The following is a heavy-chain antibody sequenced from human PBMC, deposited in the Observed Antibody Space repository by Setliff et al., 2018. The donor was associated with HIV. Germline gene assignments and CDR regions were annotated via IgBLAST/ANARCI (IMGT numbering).Heavy chain of an antibody. J-gene: IGHJ4*02. Sequence: GGSLRLSCAASGFTFSSYSMNWVRQAPGKGLEWVSYISSSGNSIYYADSVKGRSSISRDNAKNSLYLQMNSLRAEDTAVYYCVRDWLVRENIAVYYFDHWGQGTLVTVSS. V-gene: IGHV3-48*01. D-gene: IGHD3-10*01. CDR2: ISSSGNSI. CDR1: GFTFSSYS. CDR3: VRDWLVRENIAVYYFDH.